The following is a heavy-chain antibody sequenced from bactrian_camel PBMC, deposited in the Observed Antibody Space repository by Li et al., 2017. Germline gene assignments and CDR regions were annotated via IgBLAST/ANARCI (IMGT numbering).Heavy chain of an antibody. CDR2: IARDGMP. Sequence: HVQLVESGGGSVQAGGSLKLSCLVPRDTWRRFPNLCLAWFRQTPGQEREGVAAIARDGMPTYADSVKGRFTISRDNAKNTLYLQLNSLKTKDTAMYYCAKASYTWLIWYNYAMDYWGKGTQVTVS. CDR1: RDTWRRFP. D-gene: IGHD2*01. J-gene: IGHJ7*01. V-gene: IGHV3S55*01.